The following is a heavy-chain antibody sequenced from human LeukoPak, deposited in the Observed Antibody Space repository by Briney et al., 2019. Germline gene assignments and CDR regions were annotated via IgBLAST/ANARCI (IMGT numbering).Heavy chain of an antibody. Sequence: SETLSLTCTVSGASISSSSYSWGWIRQPPGKGLEWIGSIYYSGSTYYNPCLKSRVTISVDTSKNQFSLQLSSVTAADTAVYYCARHRTAAAGTFPFDYWGQGTLVTVSS. CDR2: IYYSGST. V-gene: IGHV4-39*01. J-gene: IGHJ4*02. CDR1: GASISSSSYS. D-gene: IGHD6-13*01. CDR3: ARHRTAAAGTFPFDY.